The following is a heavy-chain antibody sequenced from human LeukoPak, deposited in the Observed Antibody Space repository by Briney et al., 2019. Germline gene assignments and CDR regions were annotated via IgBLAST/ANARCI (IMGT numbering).Heavy chain of an antibody. V-gene: IGHV3-23*01. CDR3: AKPRCSTSCYRTVGFDY. D-gene: IGHD2-2*02. CDR2: TSGDGVNT. J-gene: IGHJ4*02. Sequence: PGGSLRLSCAASGFTFSNYAMSWVRQAPGKGLEWVSATSGDGVNTYHADSVKGRFTISRDNTKNTLYLQMNSLRAEDTAVYYCAKPRCSTSCYRTVGFDYWGQGTLVTVSS. CDR1: GFTFSNYA.